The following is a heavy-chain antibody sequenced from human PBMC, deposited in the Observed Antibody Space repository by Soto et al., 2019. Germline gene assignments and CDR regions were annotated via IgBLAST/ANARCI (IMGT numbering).Heavy chain of an antibody. CDR1: GYTFTGYY. D-gene: IGHD3-22*01. CDR3: ARDRKDSSGYYPDAFDI. J-gene: IGHJ3*02. V-gene: IGHV1-2*04. Sequence: ASVKVSCKASGYTFTGYYMHWVRQAPGQGLEWMGWINPNSGGTNYAQKFQGWVTMTRDTSISTAYMELSRLRSDDTAVYYCARDRKDSSGYYPDAFDIWGQGTMVTVS. CDR2: INPNSGGT.